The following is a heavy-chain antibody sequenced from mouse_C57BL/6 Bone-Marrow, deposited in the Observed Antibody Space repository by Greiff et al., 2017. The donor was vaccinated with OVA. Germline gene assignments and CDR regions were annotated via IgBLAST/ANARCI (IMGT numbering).Heavy chain of an antibody. Sequence: QVQLQQPGAELVQPGASVKLSCKASGYTFTSYWMQWVKQRPGQGLEWIGEIDPSDSYTNYNQKFKGKATLTVDTSSSPAYMQLSSLTSEDSAVYYCAREDYGSSYLAWFAYWGQGTLVTVSA. CDR1: GYTFTSYW. CDR2: IDPSDSYT. V-gene: IGHV1-50*01. CDR3: AREDYGSSYLAWFAY. D-gene: IGHD1-1*01. J-gene: IGHJ3*01.